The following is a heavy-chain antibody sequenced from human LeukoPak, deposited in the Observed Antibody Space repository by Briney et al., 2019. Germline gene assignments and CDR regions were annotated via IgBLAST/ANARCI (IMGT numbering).Heavy chain of an antibody. V-gene: IGHV4-59*01. Sequence: SETLSLTCTVSGGSISSYYWSWIRQPPGKGLEWIGYTYYSGSTNYNPSLKSRVTISVDTSKNQFSLKLSSVTAADTAVYYCARNYGEIEDWFDPWGQGTLVTVSS. CDR1: GGSISSYY. D-gene: IGHD4-17*01. J-gene: IGHJ5*02. CDR2: TYYSGST. CDR3: ARNYGEIEDWFDP.